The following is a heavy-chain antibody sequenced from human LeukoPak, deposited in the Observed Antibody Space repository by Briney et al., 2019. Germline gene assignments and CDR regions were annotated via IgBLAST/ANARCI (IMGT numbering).Heavy chain of an antibody. D-gene: IGHD3-16*01. Sequence: GGSLRLSCAASGFTFSSYAMHWVRQAPGKGLEWVAVISYDGSNKYYADSVKGRFTISRDNSKNTLFLQMNSLRAEDTAVYYCAKDPKFYDYPRAFDIWGQGTMVTVSS. CDR1: GFTFSSYA. CDR2: ISYDGSNK. V-gene: IGHV3-30-3*01. CDR3: AKDPKFYDYPRAFDI. J-gene: IGHJ3*02.